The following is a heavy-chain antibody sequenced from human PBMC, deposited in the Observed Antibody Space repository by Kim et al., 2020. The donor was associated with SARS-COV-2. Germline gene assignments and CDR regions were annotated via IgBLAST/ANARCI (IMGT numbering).Heavy chain of an antibody. CDR3: ARDKSSRFPNTRESGPYYDFWSGYPAYYYYGMDV. D-gene: IGHD3-3*01. CDR1: GFTFSSYS. CDR2: ISSSSSTI. J-gene: IGHJ6*02. V-gene: IGHV3-48*02. Sequence: GGSLRLSCAASGFTFSSYSMNWVRQAPGKGLEWVSYISSSSSTIYYADSVKGRFTISRDNAKNSLYLQMNSLRDEDTAVYYCARDKSSRFPNTRESGPYYDFWSGYPAYYYYGMDVWGQGTTVTVSS.